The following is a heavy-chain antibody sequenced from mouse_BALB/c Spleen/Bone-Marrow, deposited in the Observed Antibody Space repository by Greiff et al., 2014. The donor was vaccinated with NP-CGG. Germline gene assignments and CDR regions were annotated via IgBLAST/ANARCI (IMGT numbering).Heavy chain of an antibody. CDR1: GYTFTDYA. D-gene: IGHD3-2*01. V-gene: IGHV1S137*01. CDR3: ARRADSSGYVDAMDY. CDR2: ISTYYGDA. Sequence: QVQLKESGAELVRPGVSVKISCKGSGYTFTDYAMHWVKQSHAKSLEWIGVISTYYGDASYNRKFKGKATMTVDKSSSTAYMELARLTSEDSAIYYCARRADSSGYVDAMDYWGQGTSVTVSS. J-gene: IGHJ4*01.